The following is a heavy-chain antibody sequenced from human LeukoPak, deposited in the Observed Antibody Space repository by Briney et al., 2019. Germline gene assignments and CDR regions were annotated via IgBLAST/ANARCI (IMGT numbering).Heavy chain of an antibody. D-gene: IGHD1-26*01. CDR3: AREIGAVGATTRWNYYYGMDV. J-gene: IGHJ6*02. CDR2: ISYDGSNK. V-gene: IGHV3-30-3*01. CDR1: GFTFSTNA. Sequence: PGGSLRLSCLTSGFTFSTNAMSWVRQAPGKGLEWVAVISYDGSNKYYADSVKGRFTISRDNSKNTLYLQMNSLRAEDTAVYYCAREIGAVGATTRWNYYYGMDVWGQGTTVTVSS.